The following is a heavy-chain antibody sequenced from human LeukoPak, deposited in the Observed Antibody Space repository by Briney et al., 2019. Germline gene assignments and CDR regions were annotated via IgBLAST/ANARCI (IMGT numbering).Heavy chain of an antibody. CDR1: GGSISSYY. D-gene: IGHD6-19*01. CDR3: ARVTAVAGTWLPIDY. Sequence: SETLSLTCIVSGGSISSYYWSWIRQPPGKGLEWIGYIYYSGSTNYNPSLKSRVTISVDTSKNQFSLKLSSVTAADTAVYYCARVTAVAGTWLPIDYWGQGTLVTVSS. J-gene: IGHJ4*02. CDR2: IYYSGST. V-gene: IGHV4-59*01.